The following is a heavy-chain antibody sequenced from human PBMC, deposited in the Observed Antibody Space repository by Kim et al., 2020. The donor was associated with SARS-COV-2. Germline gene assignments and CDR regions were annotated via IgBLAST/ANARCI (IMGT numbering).Heavy chain of an antibody. D-gene: IGHD3-10*02. J-gene: IGHJ5*02. CDR3: ARRRGHSSSMLEDSWFDP. Sequence: LQSRVTISLDTSKNQFSLELSSVTAADTAVYYCARRRGHSSSMLEDSWFDPWGQGTLVTVSS. V-gene: IGHV4-61*07.